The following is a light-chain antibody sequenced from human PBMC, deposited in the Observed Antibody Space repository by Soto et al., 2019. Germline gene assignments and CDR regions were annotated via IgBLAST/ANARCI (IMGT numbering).Light chain of an antibody. V-gene: IGLV2-14*01. CDR1: SSDVGRYNY. CDR3: SSYTGSSTFV. J-gene: IGLJ1*01. Sequence: QSALTQPASVSGSPGQSITISCTGTSSDVGRYNYVSWYQQQPGKAPKHMVYEVSNRPSGFSDRFSGSKSGNTASLTVSGLQAQDEADYYCSSYTGSSTFVYGTRTKPAVL. CDR2: EVS.